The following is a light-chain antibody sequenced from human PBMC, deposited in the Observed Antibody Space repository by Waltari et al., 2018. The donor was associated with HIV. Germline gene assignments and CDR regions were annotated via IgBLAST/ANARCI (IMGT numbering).Light chain of an antibody. Sequence: EIVLTQSPATLSLAPGETATLSCRASQSVNNFLAWYQQQPGQAPRLLISDVSKRAPGVPARFSGSGSATDFTLTISSLEPEDFAVYYCQQRHSWPPITFGQGTRLEIK. CDR2: DVS. CDR3: QQRHSWPPIT. V-gene: IGKV3-11*01. J-gene: IGKJ5*01. CDR1: QSVNNF.